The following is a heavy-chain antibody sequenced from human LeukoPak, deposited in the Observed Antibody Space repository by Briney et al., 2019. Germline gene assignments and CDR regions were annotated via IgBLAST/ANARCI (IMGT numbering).Heavy chain of an antibody. Sequence: GGSLRLSCAASGFTFSSYWMSWVRQAPGKGLEWVANIKQDGSEKYYVDSVKGRFTISRDNAKNSLYLQMNSLRAEDTAVYYCASENPTTVNYFDYWGQGTLVTVSS. CDR2: IKQDGSEK. V-gene: IGHV3-7*01. J-gene: IGHJ4*02. CDR1: GFTFSSYW. D-gene: IGHD4-17*01. CDR3: ASENPTTVNYFDY.